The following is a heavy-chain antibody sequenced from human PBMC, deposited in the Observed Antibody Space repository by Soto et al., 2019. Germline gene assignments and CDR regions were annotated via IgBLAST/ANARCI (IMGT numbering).Heavy chain of an antibody. CDR2: IYHSGST. J-gene: IGHJ4*02. Sequence: QVQLQESGPGLVKPSETLSLTCAVSSYSITSGHWWSWVRQSPGQGLEWIGEIYHSGSTNYNPSLQSRVTLSIDKSKNQYSLKLSSVTAADTAVYYCARSRDRCFDYWGQGTLVTVSS. V-gene: IGHV4-4*02. CDR3: ARSRDRCFDY. CDR1: SYSITSGHW. D-gene: IGHD3-22*01.